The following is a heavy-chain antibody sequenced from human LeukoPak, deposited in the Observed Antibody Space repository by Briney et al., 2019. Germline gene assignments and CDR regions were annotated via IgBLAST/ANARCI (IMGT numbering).Heavy chain of an antibody. CDR2: IYTSGST. CDR3: ARHWELLEGDYYYYYMDV. Sequence: SETLSLTCTVSGGSISSYYWSWIRQPPGKGLEWIGYIYTSGSTNYNPSLKSRVTISVDTSKDQFSLKLSSVTAADTAVYYCARHWELLEGDYYYYYMDVWGKGTTVTVSS. CDR1: GGSISSYY. D-gene: IGHD1-26*01. J-gene: IGHJ6*03. V-gene: IGHV4-4*09.